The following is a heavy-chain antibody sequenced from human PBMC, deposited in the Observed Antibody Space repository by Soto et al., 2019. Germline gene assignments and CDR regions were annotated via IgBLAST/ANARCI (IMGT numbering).Heavy chain of an antibody. CDR1: GFTFSSYA. Sequence: GGSLRLSCAASGFTFSSYAMSWVRQAPGKGLEWVSAISGSGGSTYYADSVKGRFTISRDNSKNTLYLQMNRLRAEDTAVYYCAKDQLTVTTWGPPEYFQHWGQGTLVTVSS. V-gene: IGHV3-23*01. CDR3: AKDQLTVTTWGPPEYFQH. D-gene: IGHD4-17*01. J-gene: IGHJ1*01. CDR2: ISGSGGST.